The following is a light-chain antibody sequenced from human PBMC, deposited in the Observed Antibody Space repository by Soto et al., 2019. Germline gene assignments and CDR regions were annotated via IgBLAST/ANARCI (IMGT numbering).Light chain of an antibody. V-gene: IGLV2-14*01. CDR1: SSDIGGYNY. Sequence: QSALTQPASVSGSPGQSITISCTGTSSDIGGYNYVSWYQQYPGKAPKLLIYEVNNRPSGVSNRFSGSKSGNTASLTISGLQAEDEADYYCSSYTGSSTLLFGGGTQLTVL. CDR3: SSYTGSSTLL. CDR2: EVN. J-gene: IGLJ2*01.